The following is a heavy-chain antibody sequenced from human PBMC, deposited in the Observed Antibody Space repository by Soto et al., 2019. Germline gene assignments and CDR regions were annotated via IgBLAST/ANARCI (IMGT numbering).Heavy chain of an antibody. Sequence: PGGSLRLSCAASGFTFSSYSMNWVRQAPGKGLEWVSSISSSSSYIYYADSVKGRFTISRDNAKNSLYLQMNSLRAEDTAVYYCARDSAACINCLDSWGQGTLVTVSS. CDR1: GFTFSSYS. D-gene: IGHD6-13*01. J-gene: IGHJ5*01. CDR3: ARDSAACINCLDS. CDR2: ISSSSSYI. V-gene: IGHV3-21*01.